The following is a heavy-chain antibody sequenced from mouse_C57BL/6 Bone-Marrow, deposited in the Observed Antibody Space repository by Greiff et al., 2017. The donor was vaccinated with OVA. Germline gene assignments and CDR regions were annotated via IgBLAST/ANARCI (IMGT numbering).Heavy chain of an antibody. CDR1: GFSFNTYA. Sequence: DAGGGLVQPKGSLKLSCAASGFSFNTYAMNWVRQAPGKGLEWVARIRSKSNNYATYYADSVKDRFTISRDDSESMLYLQMNNLKTEDTAMYYCVREGVVATNYAMDYWGQGTSVTVSS. J-gene: IGHJ4*01. D-gene: IGHD1-1*01. V-gene: IGHV10-1*01. CDR2: IRSKSNNYAT. CDR3: VREGVVATNYAMDY.